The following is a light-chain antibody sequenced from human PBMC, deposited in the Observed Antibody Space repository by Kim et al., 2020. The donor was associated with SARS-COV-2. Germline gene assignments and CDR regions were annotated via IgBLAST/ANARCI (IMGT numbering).Light chain of an antibody. CDR3: QYYDNWWT. CDR2: GAS. Sequence: EIVMTQSPAILSVSPGERATLSCRASQNIRNYLAWYQQKPGQTPRLLIYGASTRATGIPDRFSGSGSGTEFTLTISSLQSEDFAVYYCQYYDNWWTFGQGTKVDIK. J-gene: IGKJ1*01. CDR1: QNIRNY. V-gene: IGKV3-15*01.